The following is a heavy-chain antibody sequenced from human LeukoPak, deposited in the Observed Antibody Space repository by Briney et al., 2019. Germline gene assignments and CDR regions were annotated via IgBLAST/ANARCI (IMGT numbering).Heavy chain of an antibody. V-gene: IGHV3-30*04. CDR1: GFTFSSYA. CDR2: ISYDGGNK. J-gene: IGHJ4*02. Sequence: GRSLRLSCAASGFTFSSYAMDWVRQAPGKGLEWVAVISYDGGNKYYADSVKGRFTISRDNSKNTLYLQMNSLRAEDTAVYYCARDQYTTYSSSDRVPLFGYWGQGTLVTVSS. CDR3: ARDQYTTYSSSDRVPLFGY. D-gene: IGHD6-13*01.